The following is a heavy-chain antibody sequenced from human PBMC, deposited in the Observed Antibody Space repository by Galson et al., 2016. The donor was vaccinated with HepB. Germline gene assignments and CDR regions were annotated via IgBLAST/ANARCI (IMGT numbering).Heavy chain of an antibody. CDR2: IHYNGNT. V-gene: IGHV4-39*01. CDR1: GGSISSNSYY. D-gene: IGHD6-19*01. CDR3: AGRLSGTGWYKTGSYYGMDA. J-gene: IGHJ6*02. Sequence: SETLSLTCTVSGGSISSNSYYWGWIRQSPGKGLEWIGNIHYNGNTYYNSSLKSRVSISVDTSKNQFSLNVTSVTAADTAVYYCAGRLSGTGWYKTGSYYGMDAWGQGTTVTVSS.